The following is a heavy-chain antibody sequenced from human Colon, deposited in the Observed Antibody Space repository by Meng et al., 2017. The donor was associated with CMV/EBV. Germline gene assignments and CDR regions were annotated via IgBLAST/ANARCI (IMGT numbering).Heavy chain of an antibody. D-gene: IGHD1-26*01. CDR1: GGSFRNYF. CDR3: ATGSSQAWELLHY. CDR2: IYHSQL. V-gene: IGHV4-34*02. J-gene: IGHJ4*02. Sequence: QVQLQPVGAGLLKPSETLSLTCTVYGGSFRNYFGTWIRQPPGKGLEWIGEIYHSQLNYNPSLKSRVTISRDTSKNQFSLKLSSVTAADTAVYYCATGSSQAWELLHYWGQGTLVTVSS.